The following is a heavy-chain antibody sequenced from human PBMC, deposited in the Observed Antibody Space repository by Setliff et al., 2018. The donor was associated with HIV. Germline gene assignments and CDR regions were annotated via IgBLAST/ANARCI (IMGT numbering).Heavy chain of an antibody. Sequence: NPSETLSLTCTVSGGSISNGRYYWSWIRQPAGKGLEWIGRIYTSGSTNYNPSLKSRVTISVDTSKNQFSLKLSSVTAADTAVYYCAREPASVHGSGSYIDYWGQGTLVTVSS. V-gene: IGHV4-61*02. CDR3: AREPASVHGSGSYIDY. D-gene: IGHD3-10*01. CDR1: GGSISNGRYY. J-gene: IGHJ4*02. CDR2: IYTSGST.